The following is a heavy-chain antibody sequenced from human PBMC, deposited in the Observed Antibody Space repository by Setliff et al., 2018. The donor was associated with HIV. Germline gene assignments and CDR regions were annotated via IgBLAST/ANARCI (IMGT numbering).Heavy chain of an antibody. J-gene: IGHJ6*02. V-gene: IGHV1-18*04. Sequence: ASVKVSCKASGYTFTTYGINWVRRAPGQGLEWVGWINSYNGNTKYAQKFQGRVTMTTDTSTTTSFLELRSLKADDTAVYYCSRSGVPPYYYYGMDVWGQGTTVTVSS. D-gene: IGHD3-10*01. CDR1: GYTFTTYG. CDR2: INSYNGNT. CDR3: SRSGVPPYYYYGMDV.